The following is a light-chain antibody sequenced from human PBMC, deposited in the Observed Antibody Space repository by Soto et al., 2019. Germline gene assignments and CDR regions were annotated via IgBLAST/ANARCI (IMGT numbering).Light chain of an antibody. J-gene: IGKJ1*01. CDR1: QMVSSN. CDR2: GAS. Sequence: EIVMTQSPATLSVSPGERATLSCRASQMVSSNLAWYQQKPGQAPRLLFYGASTRATGIPARFSGSGSGTEFKLTISSLQSEDFGVYYCQQYNNWLWTFGQGTKVDIK. V-gene: IGKV3-15*01. CDR3: QQYNNWLWT.